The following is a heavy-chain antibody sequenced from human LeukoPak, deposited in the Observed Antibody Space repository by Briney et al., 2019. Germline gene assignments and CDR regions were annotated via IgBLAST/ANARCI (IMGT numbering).Heavy chain of an antibody. CDR1: GGSISTYY. V-gene: IGHV4-59*08. CDR2: IYYSGST. Sequence: SETLSLTCTVSGGSISTYYWSWIRQPPGWGLEWIGNIYYSGSTNYNPSLKSRVTISVDTSKKQFSLKLSSVTAADTAVYYCARQGMTTVDYWGQGTLVTVSS. D-gene: IGHD4-17*01. J-gene: IGHJ4*02. CDR3: ARQGMTTVDY.